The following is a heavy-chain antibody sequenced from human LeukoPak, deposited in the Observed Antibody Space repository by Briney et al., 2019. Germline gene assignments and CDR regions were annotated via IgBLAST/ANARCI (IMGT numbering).Heavy chain of an antibody. CDR1: GYTFTGYY. J-gene: IGHJ4*02. CDR3: ARGTGYGDYVFDY. V-gene: IGHV1-2*02. D-gene: IGHD4-17*01. CDR2: INPNSGGT. Sequence: GASVKVSCKASGYTFTGYYMHWVRQAPGQGLEWMGWINPNSGGTNYAQKFQGRVTMTRDTSISTAYMELSRLRSDDTAVYYCARGTGYGDYVFDYWGQGTLITVSS.